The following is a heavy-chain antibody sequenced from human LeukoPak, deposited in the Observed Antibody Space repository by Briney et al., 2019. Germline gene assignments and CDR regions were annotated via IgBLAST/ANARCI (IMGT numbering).Heavy chain of an antibody. CDR1: GGSFSGYY. J-gene: IGHJ6*02. V-gene: IGHV3-23*01. CDR2: ISGSGGST. Sequence: ETLSLTCAVYGGSFSGYYWSWVRQAPGKGLEWVSAISGSGGSTYYADSVKGRFTISRDNSKNTLYLQMNSLRAEDTAVYYCAKASGVIMPHDYYYYGMDVWGQGTTVTVSS. D-gene: IGHD3-10*01. CDR3: AKASGVIMPHDYYYYGMDV.